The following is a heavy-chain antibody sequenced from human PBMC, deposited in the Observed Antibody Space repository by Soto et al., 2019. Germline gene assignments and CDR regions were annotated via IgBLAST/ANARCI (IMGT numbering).Heavy chain of an antibody. CDR3: ARSAAVSGDFFDY. V-gene: IGHV3-7*03. CDR1: GFTFSSYW. J-gene: IGHJ4*02. CDR2: IKQDGSEK. Sequence: GGSLRLSCAASGFTFSSYWMSWVRQAPGKGLEWVANIKQDGSEKYYVDSVKGRFTISRDSAKNSLYLQMNSLRADDSAVYYCARSAAVSGDFFDYWGQGTLVTVSS. D-gene: IGHD6-13*01.